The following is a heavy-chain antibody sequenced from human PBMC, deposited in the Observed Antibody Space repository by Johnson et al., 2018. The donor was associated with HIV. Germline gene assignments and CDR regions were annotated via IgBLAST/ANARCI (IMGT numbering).Heavy chain of an antibody. J-gene: IGHJ3*02. CDR2: ISYDGSNK. CDR3: ARDFSVDYERGAFDI. Sequence: QVQLVESGGGVVQPGRSLRLSCAASGFTFSSYAMHWVRQAPGKGLEWVAVISYDGSNKYYADSVKGRFTISRDNSKNTLYLQMNSLRPEDTAGYYCARDFSVDYERGAFDIWGQGTMVTVSS. D-gene: IGHD4-17*01. V-gene: IGHV3-30-3*01. CDR1: GFTFSSYA.